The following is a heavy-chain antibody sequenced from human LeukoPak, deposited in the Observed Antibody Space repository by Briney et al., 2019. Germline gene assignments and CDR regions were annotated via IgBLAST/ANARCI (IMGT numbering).Heavy chain of an antibody. CDR2: TNPNSGNT. V-gene: IGHV1-8*01. CDR1: GYTFTSYD. Sequence: ASVKVSCKASGYTFTSYDINWVRQATGQGLEWMGWTNPNSGNTGYAQKFQGRVTMTRNTSISTAYMELSSLRSEDTAVYYCARGGPLYCSGGSCYSLPKLPVDYWGQGTLVTVSS. D-gene: IGHD2-15*01. J-gene: IGHJ4*02. CDR3: ARGGPLYCSGGSCYSLPKLPVDY.